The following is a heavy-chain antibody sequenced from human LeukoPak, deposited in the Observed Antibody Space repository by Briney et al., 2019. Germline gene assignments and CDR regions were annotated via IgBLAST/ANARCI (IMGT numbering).Heavy chain of an antibody. J-gene: IGHJ4*02. CDR3: ARTNINYYYDSIKVGVFGY. D-gene: IGHD3-22*01. V-gene: IGHV4-34*01. CDR1: GGSFSGYY. CDR2: INHSGST. Sequence: PSETLSLTCAVYGGSFSGYYWSWIRQPPGKGLEWIGEINHSGSTNYNPSLKSRVTISVDTSKNQFSLKLSSVTAADTAVYYCARTNINYYYDSIKVGVFGYWGQGPLVTVSS.